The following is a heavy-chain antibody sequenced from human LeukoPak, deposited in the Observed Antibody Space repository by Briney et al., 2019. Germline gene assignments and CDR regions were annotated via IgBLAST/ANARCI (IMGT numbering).Heavy chain of an antibody. CDR3: ARDIVVVVAAVNHDAFDI. CDR1: GYTFTSYA. Sequence: ASVKVSCKASGYTFTSYAMHWVRQAPGQRLEWMGWINAGNGNTKYSQKFQGRVTITRDTSASTAYMELSSLRSEDTAVYYCARDIVVVVAAVNHDAFDIWGQGTMVTVSS. D-gene: IGHD2-15*01. CDR2: INAGNGNT. J-gene: IGHJ3*02. V-gene: IGHV1-3*01.